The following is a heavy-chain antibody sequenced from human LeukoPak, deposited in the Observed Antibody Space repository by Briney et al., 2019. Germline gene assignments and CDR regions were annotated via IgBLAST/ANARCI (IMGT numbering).Heavy chain of an antibody. CDR1: GGSISSGSYY. V-gene: IGHV4-61*02. Sequence: SETLSLTCTVCGGSISSGSYYWSWIRQPAGKGLEWIGRVYTSGSTNYNPSLKSRVTISVDTSKNQFFLKLSSVTAADTAVYYCARDSEHYDILTGYPSRVFDYWGQGTLVTVSS. J-gene: IGHJ4*02. CDR3: ARDSEHYDILTGYPSRVFDY. CDR2: VYTSGST. D-gene: IGHD3-9*01.